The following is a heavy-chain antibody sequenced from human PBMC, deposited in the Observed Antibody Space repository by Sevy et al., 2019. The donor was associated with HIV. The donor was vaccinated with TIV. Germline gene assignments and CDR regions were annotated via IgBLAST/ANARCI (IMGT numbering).Heavy chain of an antibody. D-gene: IGHD1-26*01. CDR3: ARAGTGSYRAYFDY. CDR1: EFTVSSSY. CDR2: LCSGGST. Sequence: GGSLRLSCAASEFTVSSSYMSWVRQAPGKGLEWVSILCSGGSTYYAASVKGRFAVSRDNSKNTLYLQMNSLRAEDTAVYYCARAGTGSYRAYFDYWGQGTLVTVSS. V-gene: IGHV3-53*01. J-gene: IGHJ4*02.